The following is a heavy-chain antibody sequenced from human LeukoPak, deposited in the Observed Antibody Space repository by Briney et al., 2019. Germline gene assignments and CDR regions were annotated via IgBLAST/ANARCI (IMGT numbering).Heavy chain of an antibody. Sequence: GGSLRLSCAASGFIFSKYGMHWVRQAPAKGLEWVAITVAGYTEIHYADSVRGRFNISRDDSSNTLSLQMNSLRADDTGTYFCVKDFCRGGNCPFPFFDSWGQGTVVTVSS. V-gene: IGHV3-NL1*01. CDR1: GFIFSKYG. D-gene: IGHD4-23*01. CDR3: VKDFCRGGNCPFPFFDS. J-gene: IGHJ4*02. CDR2: TVAGYTEI.